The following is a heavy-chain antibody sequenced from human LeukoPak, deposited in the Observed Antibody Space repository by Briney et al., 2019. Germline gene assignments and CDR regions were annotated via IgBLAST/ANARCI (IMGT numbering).Heavy chain of an antibody. CDR3: ARAKNWEFDY. Sequence: SGGSLRLSCAASGFTFSSYAMHWVRQAPGKGLEWVAIISYDGNNKYYADSVKGRFTISRDNSKNTLYPQMNSLRAEDTAVYYCARAKNWEFDYWGQGTLVTVSS. CDR1: GFTFSSYA. V-gene: IGHV3-30*04. D-gene: IGHD7-27*01. CDR2: ISYDGNNK. J-gene: IGHJ4*02.